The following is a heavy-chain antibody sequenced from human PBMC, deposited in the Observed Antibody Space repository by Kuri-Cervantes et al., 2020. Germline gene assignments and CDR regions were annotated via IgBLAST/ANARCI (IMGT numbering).Heavy chain of an antibody. D-gene: IGHD3-10*01. CDR2: IYYSGST. CDR3: ARGNVRYYGSGSYYNLHNWFDP. CDR1: GGSISSGDYY. Sequence: SETLSLTCTVSGGSISSGDYYWSWIRQPPGKGLEWIGYIYYSGSTYYNPSLKSRVTISVDTSKNQFSLKLSSVTAADTAVYYCARGNVRYYGSGSYYNLHNWFDPWGQGTLVTVSS. J-gene: IGHJ5*02. V-gene: IGHV4-30-4*01.